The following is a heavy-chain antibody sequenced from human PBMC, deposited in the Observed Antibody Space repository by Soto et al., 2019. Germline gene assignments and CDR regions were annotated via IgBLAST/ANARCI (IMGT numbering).Heavy chain of an antibody. CDR1: GFTFADYA. Sequence: GGSLRLSCAASGFTFADYAMNWVRQAPGRGLEWVSGISGSGGITDYGGAVKGRFTISRDNSKNTLFLQMNSLRADDTAVYYCGRDAFGFRRPVDYWGQGTLVTVSS. J-gene: IGHJ4*02. V-gene: IGHV3-23*01. CDR3: GRDAFGFRRPVDY. CDR2: ISGSGGIT. D-gene: IGHD3-10*01.